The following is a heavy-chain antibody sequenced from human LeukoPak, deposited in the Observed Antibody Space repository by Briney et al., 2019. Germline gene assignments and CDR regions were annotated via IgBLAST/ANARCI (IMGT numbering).Heavy chain of an antibody. Sequence: GGSLRLSCAASGFTFDDYGMSWVRQAPGKGLEWVSSISSTGGTTYYADSVKGRFTISRDNSKNTLYLQMNSLRAKDTAIYYCAKNGDRGAYCTGGTCYPYFYYYMDVWGKGTTVTI. D-gene: IGHD2-15*01. V-gene: IGHV3-23*01. CDR1: GFTFDDYG. CDR2: ISSTGGTT. J-gene: IGHJ6*03. CDR3: AKNGDRGAYCTGGTCYPYFYYYMDV.